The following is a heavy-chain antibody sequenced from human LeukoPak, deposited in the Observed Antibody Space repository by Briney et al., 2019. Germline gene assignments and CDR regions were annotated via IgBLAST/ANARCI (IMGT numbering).Heavy chain of an antibody. V-gene: IGHV3-33*06. CDR1: GFTFSSYG. Sequence: PGRSLRLSCAASGFTFSSYGMHWVRQAPGKGLEWVAVIWYDGSNKYYADSVKGRFTISRDNYKNTLYLQMKSLRAEDTAVYYCAKSPGVSVAAADTGMFDYWGQGTLVTVSS. CDR2: IWYDGSNK. J-gene: IGHJ4*02. CDR3: AKSPGVSVAAADTGMFDY. D-gene: IGHD6-13*01.